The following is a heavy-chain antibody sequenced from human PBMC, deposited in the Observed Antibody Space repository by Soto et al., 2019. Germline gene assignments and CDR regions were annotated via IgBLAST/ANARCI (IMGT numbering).Heavy chain of an antibody. D-gene: IGHD1-1*01. CDR1: GFTFTSSA. J-gene: IGHJ6*03. Sequence: GASVKVSCKASGFTFTSSAMQWVRQARGQRLEWIGWIVVGSGNTNYAQKFQERVTITRDMSTSTAYMEMSSLRSEDTAVYYCAAGNSLLTQLGRYYYMDVWGKGTTVTVSS. CDR2: IVVGSGNT. CDR3: AAGNSLLTQLGRYYYMDV. V-gene: IGHV1-58*02.